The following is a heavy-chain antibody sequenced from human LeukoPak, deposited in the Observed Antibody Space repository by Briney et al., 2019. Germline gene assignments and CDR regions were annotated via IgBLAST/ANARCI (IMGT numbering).Heavy chain of an antibody. CDR1: GFTFSNAW. CDR3: TTDSHKLYYDILTGYYYAFDI. J-gene: IGHJ3*02. D-gene: IGHD3-9*01. V-gene: IGHV3-15*01. CDR2: IKSKTDGGTT. Sequence: PGGSLRLSCAASGFTFSNAWMSWVRQAPGKGLEWVGRIKSKTDGGTTDYAAPVKGRFTISRDDSKNTLYLQMNSLKTEDTAVYYCTTDSHKLYYDILTGYYYAFDIWGQGTMATVSS.